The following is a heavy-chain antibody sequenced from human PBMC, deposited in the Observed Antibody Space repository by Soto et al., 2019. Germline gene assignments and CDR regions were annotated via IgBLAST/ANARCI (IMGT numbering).Heavy chain of an antibody. CDR1: GYTFTGYY. J-gene: IGHJ6*02. V-gene: IGHV1-2*02. CDR3: ARDYVWGSYRNPYGMDA. D-gene: IGHD3-16*02. CDR2: INPNSGGT. Sequence: ASVKVSCKASGYTFTGYYMHWVRQAPGQGLEWMGWINPNSGGTNYAQKFQGRVTMTRDTSISTAYMELSRLRSDDTAVYYCARDYVWGSYRNPYGMDAWGQGTTATVSS.